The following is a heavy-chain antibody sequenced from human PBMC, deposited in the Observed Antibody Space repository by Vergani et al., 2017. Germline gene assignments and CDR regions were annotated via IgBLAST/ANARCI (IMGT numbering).Heavy chain of an antibody. V-gene: IGHV3-30*02. D-gene: IGHD2-2*01. CDR2: LRYDGTTK. CDR3: VKDRGASIGFDD. J-gene: IGHJ4*02. Sequence: QVQLVESGGGVVQPGGSLLLSCAASGFSFGSYGMHWVRVRQAPGKGLEWLAYLRYDGTTKQYADSVKGRFTISRDNSKNTLYLQMDSLRPEDTAMFYCVKDRGASIGFDDWGQGTQVTVSS. CDR1: GFSFGSYG.